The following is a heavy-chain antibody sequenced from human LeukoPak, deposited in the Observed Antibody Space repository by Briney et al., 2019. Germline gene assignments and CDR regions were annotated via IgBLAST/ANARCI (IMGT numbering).Heavy chain of an antibody. CDR3: ARQRFGELSPFFYYYMDV. CDR2: IYYSGST. D-gene: IGHD3-10*01. J-gene: IGHJ6*03. V-gene: IGHV4-39*01. CDR1: GGSISSSSYY. Sequence: SETLSLTCTVSGGSISSSSYYWGWLRQPPGKGLEWIGSIYYSGSTYYNPSLKSRVTISVDTSKNQFSLKLSSVTAADTAVYYCARQRFGELSPFFYYYMDVWGKGTTVTVSS.